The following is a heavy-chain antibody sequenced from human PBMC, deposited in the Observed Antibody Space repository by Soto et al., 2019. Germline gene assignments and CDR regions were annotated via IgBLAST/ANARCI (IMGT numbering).Heavy chain of an antibody. CDR3: ARDSRGYSGYDYHDY. CDR2: ISSSSSYT. CDR1: GCTFSDYY. J-gene: IGHJ4*02. Sequence: LRLSCAASGCTFSDYYMSWIRQAPGKGLEWVSYISSSSSYTNYADSVKGRFTISRDNAKNSLYLQMNSLRAEDTAVYYCARDSRGYSGYDYHDYWGQGAMVTVSS. V-gene: IGHV3-11*06. D-gene: IGHD5-12*01.